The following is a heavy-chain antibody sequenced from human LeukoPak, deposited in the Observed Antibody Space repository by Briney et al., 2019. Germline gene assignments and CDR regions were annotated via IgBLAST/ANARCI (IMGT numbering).Heavy chain of an antibody. CDR2: VSYDGKKK. V-gene: IGHV3-30*04. J-gene: IGHJ4*02. CDR3: ARDGDTAIRGVNFDH. Sequence: GGSLRLSCAASGFTFTSHAVRWVRQSPGKGLEWVAVVSYDGKKKFYADSVQGRFNISRDNSKNTLYLQMHSLITEDSAVYYCARDGDTAIRGVNFDHWGQGTLVTVSS. CDR1: GFTFTSHA. D-gene: IGHD3-10*01.